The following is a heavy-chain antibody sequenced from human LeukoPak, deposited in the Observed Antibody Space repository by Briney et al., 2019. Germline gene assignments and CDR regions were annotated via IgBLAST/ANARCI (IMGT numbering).Heavy chain of an antibody. V-gene: IGHV3-30*03. J-gene: IGHJ4*02. D-gene: IGHD4-23*01. Sequence: GGSLRLSCAASGFTFSSYGIHWVRQAPGKGLEWVAVTSYDGSNRWYADSVKGRFTISRDNSKNTLYLQMNGLRAEDTAVYYCAREGNDGDYGGHSGSFDYWGQGTLVTVSS. CDR2: TSYDGSNR. CDR3: AREGNDGDYGGHSGSFDY. CDR1: GFTFSSYG.